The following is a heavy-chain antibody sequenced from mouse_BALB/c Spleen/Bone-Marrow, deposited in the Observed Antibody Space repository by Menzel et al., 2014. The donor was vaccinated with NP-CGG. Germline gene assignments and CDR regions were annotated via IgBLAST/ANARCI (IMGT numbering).Heavy chain of an antibody. CDR2: IFPVNADT. Sequence: QVQLQQSGAELVRPGSSVKISCKASGYVFTDYWMNWLRQRPGQGLEWIGQIFPVNADTNYKANFKDKVTLTADKSSTTAYMQRNSLTSEESAVYFCARFATGSFAYWGQGTLVTVSA. CDR1: GYVFTDYW. V-gene: IGHV1-80*01. J-gene: IGHJ3*01. CDR3: ARFATGSFAY. D-gene: IGHD1-1*01.